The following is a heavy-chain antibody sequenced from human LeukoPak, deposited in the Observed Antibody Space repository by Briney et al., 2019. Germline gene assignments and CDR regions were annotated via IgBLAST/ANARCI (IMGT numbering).Heavy chain of an antibody. CDR1: GYTFTRYY. V-gene: IGHV1-2*02. J-gene: IGHJ4*02. CDR3: ARDLSIAAAGDY. Sequence: ASVKVSCKASGYTFTRYYMHWVRQAPGQGLEWMGWINPNSGGTNYAQKLQGRVTMTTDTSTSTAYMELRSLRSDDTAVYYCARDLSIAAAGDYWGQGTLVTVSS. CDR2: INPNSGGT. D-gene: IGHD6-13*01.